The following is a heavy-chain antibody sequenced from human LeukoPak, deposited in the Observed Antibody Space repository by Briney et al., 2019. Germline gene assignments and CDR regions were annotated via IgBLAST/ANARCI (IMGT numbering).Heavy chain of an antibody. CDR3: TRGVVVAPYYYYYMDV. CDR2: IIPIFGTA. V-gene: IGHV1-69*05. D-gene: IGHD2-2*01. Sequence: SVKVSCKASGYTFTGYYMHWVRQAPGQGLEWMGGIIPIFGTANYAQKFQGRVTITTDESTSTAYMELSSLRSEDTAVYYCTRGVVVAPYYYYYMDVWGKGTTVTVSS. J-gene: IGHJ6*03. CDR1: GYTFTGYY.